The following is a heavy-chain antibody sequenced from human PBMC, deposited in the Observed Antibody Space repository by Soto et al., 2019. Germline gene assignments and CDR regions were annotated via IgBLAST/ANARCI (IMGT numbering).Heavy chain of an antibody. CDR3: ARGPAGMATIRGNFDY. J-gene: IGHJ4*02. V-gene: IGHV4-59*01. CDR2: IYYSGST. CDR1: GGSISSYY. D-gene: IGHD5-12*01. Sequence: SETLSLMCTVSGGSISSYYWSWIRQPPGKGLEWIGYIYYSGSTNYNPSLKSRVTISVDTSKNQFSLKLSSVTAADTAVYYCARGPAGMATIRGNFDYWGQGTLVTVSS.